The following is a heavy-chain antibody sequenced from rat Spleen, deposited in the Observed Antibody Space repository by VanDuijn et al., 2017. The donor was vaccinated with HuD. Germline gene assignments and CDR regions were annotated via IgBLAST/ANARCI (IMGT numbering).Heavy chain of an antibody. V-gene: IGHV5-27*01. CDR3: TTWDYYDNRFDY. Sequence: EVQLVESGGGLVQPGGSLKLSCAASGFIFNSYYMVWVRQAPTKGLEWVAYISTAGINTFYRDSVKGRFTISRDNDKSTLHLQMDSLRSEDTATYYCTTWDYYDNRFDYWGQGVMVTVSS. CDR2: ISTAGINT. CDR1: GFIFNSYY. J-gene: IGHJ2*01. D-gene: IGHD1-6*01.